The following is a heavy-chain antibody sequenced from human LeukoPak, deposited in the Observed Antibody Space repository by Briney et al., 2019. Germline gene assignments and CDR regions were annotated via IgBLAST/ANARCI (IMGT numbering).Heavy chain of an antibody. CDR2: IYHSGST. CDR1: GYSISSGYY. J-gene: IGHJ2*01. Sequence: PSETLSLTCTVSGYSISSGYYWGWIRQPPGKGLEWIGSIYHSGSTYYNPSLKSRVTISVDTSKNQFSLKLSSVTAADTAVYYCARDTHYGWDWYFDLWGRGTLVTVSS. D-gene: IGHD2-8*02. V-gene: IGHV4-38-2*02. CDR3: ARDTHYGWDWYFDL.